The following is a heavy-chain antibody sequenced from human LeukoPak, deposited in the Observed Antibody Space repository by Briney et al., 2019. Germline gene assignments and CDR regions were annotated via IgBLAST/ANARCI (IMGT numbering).Heavy chain of an antibody. V-gene: IGHV3-7*03. Sequence: PGGSLRLSCTASGFTFSSYWMSWVREAPGKGLEWVANIKQDGGEKYYVDSVKGRFTISRDNAENSLYLQMNSLRVEDTAVYYCARDKIVGATNFDYWGQGTLVTVSS. CDR3: ARDKIVGATNFDY. D-gene: IGHD1-26*01. CDR2: IKQDGGEK. CDR1: GFTFSSYW. J-gene: IGHJ4*02.